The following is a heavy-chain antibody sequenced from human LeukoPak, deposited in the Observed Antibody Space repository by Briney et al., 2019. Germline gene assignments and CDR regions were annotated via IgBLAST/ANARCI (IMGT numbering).Heavy chain of an antibody. CDR1: GFTFSSYA. D-gene: IGHD3-22*01. Sequence: PGGSLRLSCAASGFTFSSYAMSWVRQAPGKGLEWVSAISGSGGSTYYADSVKGRFTISRDNSKNTLYLQMNSLRAEDTAVYYCARDYYDSSGYYDYWGQGTLVTVSS. J-gene: IGHJ4*02. V-gene: IGHV3-23*01. CDR2: ISGSGGST. CDR3: ARDYYDSSGYYDY.